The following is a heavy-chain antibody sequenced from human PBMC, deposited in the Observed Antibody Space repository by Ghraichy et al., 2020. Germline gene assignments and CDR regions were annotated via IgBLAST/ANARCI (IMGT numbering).Heavy chain of an antibody. CDR2: IKSKTDGGTT. D-gene: IGHD1-26*01. Sequence: GGSLRLSCAASGFTFSRAWMSWVRQAPGKGPEWVCRIKSKTDGGTTDYIAPVNGRFTISRDDSKNTLYLQMNSLKIEDTAVYYCTTFAAGATVPWGLGTLVTVSS. CDR3: TTFAAGATVP. CDR1: GFTFSRAW. J-gene: IGHJ5*02. V-gene: IGHV3-15*01.